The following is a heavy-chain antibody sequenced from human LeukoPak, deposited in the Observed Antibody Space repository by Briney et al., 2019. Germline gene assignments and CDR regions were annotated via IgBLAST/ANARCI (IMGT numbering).Heavy chain of an antibody. D-gene: IGHD3-3*01. CDR2: ISGSGGST. J-gene: IGHJ4*02. CDR3: AKVGTYYDFWSGYSIPHFDY. V-gene: IGHV3-23*01. CDR1: GFTFRSYA. Sequence: GGSLRLSCAASGFTFRSYAMSRVRQAPGKELEWVSAISGSGGSTYYADSVKGRFTISRDNSKNTLYLQMNSLRAEDTAVYYCAKVGTYYDFWSGYSIPHFDYWGQGTLVTVSS.